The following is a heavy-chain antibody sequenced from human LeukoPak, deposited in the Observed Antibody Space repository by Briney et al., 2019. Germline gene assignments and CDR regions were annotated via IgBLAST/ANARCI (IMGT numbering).Heavy chain of an antibody. Sequence: ASVKVSRKPSLYTFTSYGISWVRPAPGPGAESIGWISTYNGNGNYAQKLQGRVTMTTDTSTSIAYVELRSLRSDDTAVYYCARVGDMVRGVIRTDAFDIWGQGKMVTVSS. CDR1: LYTFTSYG. CDR3: ARVGDMVRGVIRTDAFDI. V-gene: IGHV1-18*01. CDR2: ISTYNGNG. D-gene: IGHD3-10*01. J-gene: IGHJ3*02.